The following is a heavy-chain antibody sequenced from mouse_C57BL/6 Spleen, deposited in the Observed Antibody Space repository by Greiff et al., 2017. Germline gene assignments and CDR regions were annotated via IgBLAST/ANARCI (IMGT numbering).Heavy chain of an antibody. Sequence: VQLQQPGAELVKPGASVKLSCKASGYTFTSYWMQWVKQRPGQGLEWIGEIDPSDSYTNYNQKFKGKATLTVDTSSSTAYMQLSSLTSEDSAVYYCARRSNFDDWGQGTTLTVSS. CDR2: IDPSDSYT. J-gene: IGHJ2*01. V-gene: IGHV1-50*01. CDR3: ARRSNFDD. CDR1: GYTFTSYW.